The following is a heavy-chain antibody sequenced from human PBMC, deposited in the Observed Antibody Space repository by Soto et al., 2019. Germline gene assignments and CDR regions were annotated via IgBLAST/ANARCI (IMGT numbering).Heavy chain of an antibody. Sequence: ASVKVSCKASGGTFSSYAISWVRQAPGQGLEWMGGIIPILGIANYAQKFQGRVTITADKSTSTAYMELSSLRSEDTAVYYCARDRRTSIAAAGTGAFDIWGQGTMVTVSS. D-gene: IGHD6-13*01. J-gene: IGHJ3*02. CDR3: ARDRRTSIAAAGTGAFDI. CDR2: IIPILGIA. CDR1: GGTFSSYA. V-gene: IGHV1-69*10.